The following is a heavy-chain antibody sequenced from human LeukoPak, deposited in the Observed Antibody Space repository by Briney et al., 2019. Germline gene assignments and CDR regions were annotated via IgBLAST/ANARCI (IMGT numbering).Heavy chain of an antibody. CDR3: ARGLTILGYCSGGSCYSGGY. Sequence: GASVKVSCKASGCTFTSYGISWVRQAPGQGLEWMGWISAYNGNTNYAQKLQGRVTMTTDTSTSTAYMELRSLRSDDTAVYYCARGLTILGYCSGGSCYSGGYWGQGTLVTVSS. D-gene: IGHD2-15*01. CDR2: ISAYNGNT. J-gene: IGHJ4*02. V-gene: IGHV1-18*01. CDR1: GCTFTSYG.